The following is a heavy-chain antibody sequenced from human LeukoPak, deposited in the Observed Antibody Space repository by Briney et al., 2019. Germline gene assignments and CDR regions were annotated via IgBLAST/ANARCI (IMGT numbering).Heavy chain of an antibody. CDR3: ARLTHYSFDP. J-gene: IGHJ5*02. V-gene: IGHV4-61*02. CDR1: GGSISSGSYY. Sequence: PSQTLSLTCTVSGGSISSGSYYWSWIRQPAGKGLEWIGRIYTSGSTNYNPSLKSRVTISVDTSKNQFSLKLSSVTAADTAVYYCARLTHYSFDPWGQGTLVTVSS. D-gene: IGHD4-11*01. CDR2: IYTSGST.